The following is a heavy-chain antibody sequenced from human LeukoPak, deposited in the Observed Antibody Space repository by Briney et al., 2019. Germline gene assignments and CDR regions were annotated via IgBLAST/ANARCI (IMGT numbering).Heavy chain of an antibody. CDR2: ISSSGSTI. CDR3: ARDAMRYDSSALRY. CDR1: GFTFSSYA. D-gene: IGHD3-22*01. Sequence: PGGSLRLSCAASGFTFSSYAMSWIRQAPGKGLEWVSYISSSGSTIYYADSVKGRFTISRDNAKNSLYLQMNSLRAEDTAVYYCARDAMRYDSSALRYWGQGTLVTVSS. J-gene: IGHJ4*02. V-gene: IGHV3-11*01.